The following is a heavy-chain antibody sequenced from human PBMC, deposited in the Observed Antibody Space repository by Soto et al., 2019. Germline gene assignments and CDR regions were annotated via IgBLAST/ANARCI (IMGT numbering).Heavy chain of an antibody. V-gene: IGHV4-4*02. CDR2: IYDRGST. Sequence: QMQLQESGPGLVKPSGTLSLTCAVSSGSLSSSNWWSWVRQSPGKGLGWIGEIYDRGSTNYSPSLKSQVTISVDKPKNQVSLKLISVTAADTAIYYCATRMTDTRVYYYYYMDVWGKGTAVTVSS. J-gene: IGHJ6*03. CDR3: ATRMTDTRVYYYYYMDV. CDR1: SGSLSSSNW. D-gene: IGHD2-15*01.